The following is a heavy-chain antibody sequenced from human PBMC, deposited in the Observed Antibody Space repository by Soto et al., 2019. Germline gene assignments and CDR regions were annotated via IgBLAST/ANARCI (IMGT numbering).Heavy chain of an antibody. Sequence: TSETLSLTCTVSGGSISSSSYYWGWIRQPPGKGLEWIGSIYYSGSTYYNPSLKSRVTISVDTSKNQFSLKLSSVTAADTAVYYCASTDYSDSSGYSYWGQGTLVTVSS. CDR1: GGSISSSSYY. J-gene: IGHJ4*02. CDR2: IYYSGST. V-gene: IGHV4-39*01. CDR3: ASTDYSDSSGYSY. D-gene: IGHD3-22*01.